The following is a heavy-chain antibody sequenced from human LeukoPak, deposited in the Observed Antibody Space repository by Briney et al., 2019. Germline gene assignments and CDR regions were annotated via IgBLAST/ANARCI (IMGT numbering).Heavy chain of an antibody. CDR2: IYYSGDT. V-gene: IGHV4-59*01. CDR3: ARSGYSYGLVDY. D-gene: IGHD5-18*01. J-gene: IGHJ4*02. Sequence: SETLSLTCTVSGGSISSDYWSWIRQPPGKGLEWIRYIYYSGDTNYNPSLKSRVTISVDTSKNQFSLKLRSVTAADTAVYYCARSGYSYGLVDYWGQGTLVTVSS. CDR1: GGSISSDY.